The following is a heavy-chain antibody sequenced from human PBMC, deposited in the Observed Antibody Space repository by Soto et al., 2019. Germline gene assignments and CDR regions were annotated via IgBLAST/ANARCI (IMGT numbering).Heavy chain of an antibody. CDR3: ARIMCGGDCYDFDY. V-gene: IGHV3-33*01. CDR2: IWYDGSNK. J-gene: IGHJ4*02. D-gene: IGHD2-21*02. CDR1: GCTFSSYG. Sequence: QVQLVESGGGVVQPGRSLRLSCAASGCTFSSYGMHWVRQAPGKGLEWVAVIWYDGSNKYYADSVKGRFTISRDNSKNTLYLQMNSLRAEDTAVYYCARIMCGGDCYDFDYWGQGTRVTVSS.